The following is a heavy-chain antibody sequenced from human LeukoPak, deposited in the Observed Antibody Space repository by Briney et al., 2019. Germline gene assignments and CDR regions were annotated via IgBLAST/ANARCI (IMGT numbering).Heavy chain of an antibody. CDR1: GGSLSSYY. Sequence: PSETLSLTCTVSGGSLSSYYWSWIRQPPGKGLEWIGYIHYSGSTNYNPSLKSRVNISVDTSKNQFSLKLNSVTATDTAEYFCARHQMRYSYGTLFDYWGQGTLVTVSS. D-gene: IGHD5-18*01. J-gene: IGHJ4*02. V-gene: IGHV4-59*08. CDR3: ARHQMRYSYGTLFDY. CDR2: IHYSGST.